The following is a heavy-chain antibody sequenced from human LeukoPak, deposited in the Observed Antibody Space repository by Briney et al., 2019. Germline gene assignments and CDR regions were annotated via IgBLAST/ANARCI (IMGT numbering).Heavy chain of an antibody. CDR1: GGSISSYY. D-gene: IGHD2-2*01. Sequence: SETLSLTCTVSGGSISSYYWTWIRQPPGKGLEWIGYIYYSGSTNYNPSLKSRVTISVDTSKNQFSLKLSSVTAADTAVYYCARLSTDPLFFDYWGQGTLVTVSS. CDR3: ARLSTDPLFFDY. J-gene: IGHJ4*02. V-gene: IGHV4-59*08. CDR2: IYYSGST.